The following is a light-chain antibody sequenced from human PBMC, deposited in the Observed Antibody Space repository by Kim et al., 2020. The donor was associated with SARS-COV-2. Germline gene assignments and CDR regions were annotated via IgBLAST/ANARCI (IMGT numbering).Light chain of an antibody. CDR2: EDR. V-gene: IGLV3-1*01. CDR3: QAWDSTTYV. J-gene: IGLJ1*01. CDR1: KVSHKY. Sequence: SYELTQPPSISVSPGQTASITCSGDKVSHKYVYWYQQKAGQSPVVVIYEDRKRPSGIPERFSGSNSGNTATLTIRGTQAMDEADYYCQAWDSTTYVFGTG.